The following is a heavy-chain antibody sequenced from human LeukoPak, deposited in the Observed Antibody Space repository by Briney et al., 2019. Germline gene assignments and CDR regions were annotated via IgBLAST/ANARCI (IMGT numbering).Heavy chain of an antibody. CDR3: ARGGYSSTLYGRYQH. V-gene: IGHV3-21*01. CDR1: GFTFSSYG. D-gene: IGHD6-13*01. J-gene: IGHJ1*01. CDR2: ISSSSSYI. Sequence: GGSLRLSCGASGFTFSSYGMHWVRQAPGKGLEWVSSISSSSSYIYYADSVKGRFTISRDNAKNSLYLQMNSLRAEDTAVYYCARGGYSSTLYGRYQHWGQGTLVTVSP.